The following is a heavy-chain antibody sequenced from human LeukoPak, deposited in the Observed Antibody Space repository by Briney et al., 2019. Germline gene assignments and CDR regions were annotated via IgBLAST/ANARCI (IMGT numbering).Heavy chain of an antibody. Sequence: SETLSLTCTVSGDSITSTYWSWIRQPPGKGLEYLGYIYYNGDTNYNPSLRGRLALSLDMSKNQFPLKLTSVTAADTAVYFCAKTARVPYYWGQGILVTVSS. V-gene: IGHV4-59*08. CDR1: GDSITSTY. CDR2: IYYNGDT. CDR3: AKTARVPYY. J-gene: IGHJ4*02. D-gene: IGHD3-16*01.